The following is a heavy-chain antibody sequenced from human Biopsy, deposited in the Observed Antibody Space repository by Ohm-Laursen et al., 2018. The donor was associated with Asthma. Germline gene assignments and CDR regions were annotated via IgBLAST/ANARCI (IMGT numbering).Heavy chain of an antibody. D-gene: IGHD4-17*01. CDR1: GGTFRTYA. Sequence: GSSVKVSCKASGGTFRTYAFNWVRQAPGQGLEWMGGIIPMYGVPKVAQKFQGRVTFTADESTSSAYMELSSLTSEDSAVYYCAREVSTVDYGYYYFAMDVWGQGTTVTVSS. CDR2: IIPMYGVP. J-gene: IGHJ6*02. CDR3: AREVSTVDYGYYYFAMDV. V-gene: IGHV1-69*01.